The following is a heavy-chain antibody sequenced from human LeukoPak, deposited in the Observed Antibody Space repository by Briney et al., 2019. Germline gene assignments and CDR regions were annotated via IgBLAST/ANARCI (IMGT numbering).Heavy chain of an antibody. CDR3: ARKGSCWKGAFYY. Sequence: ASVKVSCKASGYTFTGYYMHWVRQAPGQGLEWMGWINPSSGGTNYAQKFQGRVTMTRDTSISTAYMELSRLRSDDTAVYYCARKGSCWKGAFYYWGQGTLGTGSS. CDR1: GYTFTGYY. V-gene: IGHV1-2*02. J-gene: IGHJ4*01. D-gene: IGHD6-19*01. CDR2: INPSSGGT.